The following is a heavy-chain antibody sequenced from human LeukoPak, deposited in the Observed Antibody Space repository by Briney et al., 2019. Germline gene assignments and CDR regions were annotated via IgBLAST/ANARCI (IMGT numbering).Heavy chain of an antibody. Sequence: ASVKVSCKASGYTFTGYYMHWVRQAPGQGLEWMGWINPNSDGTNYAQKFQGRVTMTRDTSISTAYMELSRLRSDDTAVYYCARGGIVVVPAAPQTGNYYYYYYMDVWGKGTTVTVSS. CDR2: INPNSDGT. CDR3: ARGGIVVVPAAPQTGNYYYYYYMDV. CDR1: GYTFTGYY. J-gene: IGHJ6*03. V-gene: IGHV1-2*02. D-gene: IGHD2-2*01.